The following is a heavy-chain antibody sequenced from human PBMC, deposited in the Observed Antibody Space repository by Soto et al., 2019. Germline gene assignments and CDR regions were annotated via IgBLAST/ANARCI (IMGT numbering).Heavy chain of an antibody. CDR2: IIPILGIA. CDR1: GGTFSSYT. Sequence: SVKVSCKASGGTFSSYTISWVRQAPGQGLEWMGRIIPILGIANYAQKFQGRVTITADKSTSTAYMELSSPRSEDTAVYYCARSDWNYVVNWFDPWGQGTLVTVSS. D-gene: IGHD1-7*01. CDR3: ARSDWNYVVNWFDP. J-gene: IGHJ5*02. V-gene: IGHV1-69*02.